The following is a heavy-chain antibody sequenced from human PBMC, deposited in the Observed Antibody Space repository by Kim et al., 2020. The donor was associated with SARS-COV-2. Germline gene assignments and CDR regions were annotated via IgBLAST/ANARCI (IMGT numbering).Heavy chain of an antibody. J-gene: IGHJ5*02. CDR1: GYTFTGYY. V-gene: IGHV1-2*02. D-gene: IGHD4-17*01. Sequence: ASVKVSCKASGYTFTGYYMHWVRQAPGQGLEWMGWINPNSGGTNYAQKFQGRVTMTRDTSISTAYMELSRLRSDDTAVYYCARVRPSTVKGGWFDPWGQGTLVTVSS. CDR2: INPNSGGT. CDR3: ARVRPSTVKGGWFDP.